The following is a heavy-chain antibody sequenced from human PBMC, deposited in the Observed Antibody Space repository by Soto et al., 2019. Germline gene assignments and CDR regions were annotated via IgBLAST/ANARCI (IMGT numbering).Heavy chain of an antibody. CDR3: AKDHRKWVVTAPYGMDV. J-gene: IGHJ6*02. Sequence: QVQLVESGGGVVQPGRSLRLSCAASGFTFSSYGMHWVRQAPGKGLEWVEVISYDGSNKYYADSVKGRFTISRDNSKNTLYLQMNSLRAEDTAVYYCAKDHRKWVVTAPYGMDVWGQGTTVTVSS. D-gene: IGHD2-21*02. V-gene: IGHV3-30*18. CDR1: GFTFSSYG. CDR2: ISYDGSNK.